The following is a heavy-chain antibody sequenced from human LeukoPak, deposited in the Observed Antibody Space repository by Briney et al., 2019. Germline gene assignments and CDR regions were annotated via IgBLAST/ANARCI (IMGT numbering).Heavy chain of an antibody. V-gene: IGHV3-23*01. CDR3: ANGYSYYNY. D-gene: IGHD4-11*01. CDR1: GFTSNNYA. J-gene: IGHJ4*02. CDR2: VSVSGDNT. Sequence: GGSLRLSCAASGFTSNNYAMSWVRQAPGKGLEWVSAVSVSGDNTYYADSVKGRFTISRDNSKNTLYLQMNSLRAEDTAVYYCANGYSYYNYWGQGTLVTVSS.